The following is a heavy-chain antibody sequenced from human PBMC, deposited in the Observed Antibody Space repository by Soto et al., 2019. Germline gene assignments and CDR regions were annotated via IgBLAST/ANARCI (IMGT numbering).Heavy chain of an antibody. Sequence: VKVSCKASGGTFSSYAISWVRQAPGQGLEWMGGIIPIFGTANYAQKFQGRVTITADKSTSTAYMELSSLRSEDTAVYYCASGAPLLRYFDWLLFNYYYYGMDVWGQGTTVTVSS. CDR2: IIPIFGTA. CDR1: GGTFSSYA. D-gene: IGHD3-9*01. J-gene: IGHJ6*02. V-gene: IGHV1-69*06. CDR3: ASGAPLLRYFDWLLFNYYYYGMDV.